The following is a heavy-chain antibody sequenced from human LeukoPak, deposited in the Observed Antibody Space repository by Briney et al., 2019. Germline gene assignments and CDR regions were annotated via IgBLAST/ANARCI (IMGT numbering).Heavy chain of an antibody. J-gene: IGHJ6*02. CDR2: IKQDGSEK. D-gene: IGHD2-2*01. Sequence: GGSLRLSCAASGFTFSSYWMSWVRQAPGKGLEWVANIKQDGSEKYYVDSVKGRFTISRDNAKNSLYLQMNSLRAEDTAVYYCARGPPVVPAAMRYYYYYGMDVWGQGTTITVSS. CDR3: ARGPPVVPAAMRYYYYYGMDV. CDR1: GFTFSSYW. V-gene: IGHV3-7*03.